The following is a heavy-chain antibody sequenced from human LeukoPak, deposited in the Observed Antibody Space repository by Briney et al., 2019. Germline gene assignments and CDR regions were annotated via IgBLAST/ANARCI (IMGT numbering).Heavy chain of an antibody. J-gene: IGHJ4*02. CDR3: AREADWSYAAEY. CDR2: INPSGGST. Sequence: GASVKVSCKASGYSFASYFIHWVRQAPGQGLEWMGMINPSGGSTTYAQKFQGRVTMTRDTSTTTVYMELSSLTSDDTAVYYCAREADWSYAAEYWGQGTLVTVCS. V-gene: IGHV1-46*01. CDR1: GYSFASYF. D-gene: IGHD1-7*01.